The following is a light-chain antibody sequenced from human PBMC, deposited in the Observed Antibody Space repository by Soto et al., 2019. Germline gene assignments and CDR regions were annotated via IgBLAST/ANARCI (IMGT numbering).Light chain of an antibody. CDR2: SNT. V-gene: IGLV1-44*01. J-gene: IGLJ2*01. CDR3: AAWDDSLNGHV. CDR1: SSNIGSRT. Sequence: QSVLTQTPSASGTPGQRITISCSGSSSNIGSRTVNWYQQFPGTAPKVLIYSNTHRPSGVPDRFSASKSGTTASLAISGLQSEDEADYYCAAWDDSLNGHVFGGGTQLTVL.